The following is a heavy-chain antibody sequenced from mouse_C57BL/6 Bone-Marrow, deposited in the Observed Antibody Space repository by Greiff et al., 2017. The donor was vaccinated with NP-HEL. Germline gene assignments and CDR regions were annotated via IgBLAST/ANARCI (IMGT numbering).Heavy chain of an antibody. CDR2: IYPGNSDT. D-gene: IGHD1-1*01. Sequence: EVQLQQSGTVLARPGASVKMSCKTSGYTFTSYWMHWVKQRPGQGLEWIGAIYPGNSDTSYNQKFKGKAKLTAVTSASTAYMELSSLTNEDSAVYYCTRSLLLRSRLAMDYWGQGTSVTVSS. CDR3: TRSLLLRSRLAMDY. CDR1: GYTFTSYW. J-gene: IGHJ4*01. V-gene: IGHV1-5*01.